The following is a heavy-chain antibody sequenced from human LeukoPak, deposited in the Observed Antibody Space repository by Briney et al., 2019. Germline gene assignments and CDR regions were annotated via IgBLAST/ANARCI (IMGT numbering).Heavy chain of an antibody. D-gene: IGHD1-26*01. CDR3: AKDRPEWELLLIPHNFDY. J-gene: IGHJ4*02. CDR2: TPNDRRNN. V-gene: IGHV3-30*18. CDR1: GFTFSSYG. Sequence: GGSLRLSCAASGFTFSSYGMHWVRQAPDKGLEWVAVTPNDRRNNYYAESVKGRFTISRDNSKNTLYLQMNSLRAEDTAVYYCAKDRPEWELLLIPHNFDYWGQGTLVTVSS.